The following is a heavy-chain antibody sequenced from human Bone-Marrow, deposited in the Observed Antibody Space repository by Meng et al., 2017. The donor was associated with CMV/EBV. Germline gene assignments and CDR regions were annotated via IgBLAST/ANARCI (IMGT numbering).Heavy chain of an antibody. CDR2: ISATGVYI. V-gene: IGHV3-21*01. CDR1: GLDFSDHT. Sequence: GGSLRLSCAVSGLDFSDHTMNWVRQAPGKGLEWVSSISATGVYIYYADSVKGRFTISRDNAQNSLFLQMNSLRADDTALYYCARGEGFLEWLIDFWGQGNRVTGAS. CDR3: ARGEGFLEWLIDF. J-gene: IGHJ4*02. D-gene: IGHD3-3*01.